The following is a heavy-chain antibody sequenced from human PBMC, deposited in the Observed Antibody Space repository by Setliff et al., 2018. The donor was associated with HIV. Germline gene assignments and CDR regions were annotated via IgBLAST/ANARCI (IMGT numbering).Heavy chain of an antibody. CDR1: GFTFSSCG. CDR2: ISGSGKRV. J-gene: IGHJ4*02. V-gene: IGHV3-48*04. CDR3: GVSGGSSPGY. Sequence: PGGSLRLSCAASGFTFSSCGMHWVRQAPGKRLEWISYISGSGKRVFYADSVRGRFTISRDNAKNTHYLQMTSLRPEDTAVYYCGVSGGSSPGYWGPGTLVTVSS. D-gene: IGHD2-15*01.